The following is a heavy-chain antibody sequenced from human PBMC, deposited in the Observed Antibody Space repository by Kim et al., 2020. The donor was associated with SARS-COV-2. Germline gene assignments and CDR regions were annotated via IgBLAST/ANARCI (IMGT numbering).Heavy chain of an antibody. J-gene: IGHJ6*02. V-gene: IGHV1-69*13. CDR3: ARDTSRGYSGYAGYYGMDV. CDR1: GGTFSSYA. Sequence: SVKVSCKASGGTFSSYAISWVRQAPGQGLEWMGGIIPIFGTANYAQKFQGRVTITADESTSTAYMELSSLRSEDTAVYYCARDTSRGYSGYAGYYGMDVWGQGTTVTVSS. CDR2: IIPIFGTA. D-gene: IGHD5-12*01.